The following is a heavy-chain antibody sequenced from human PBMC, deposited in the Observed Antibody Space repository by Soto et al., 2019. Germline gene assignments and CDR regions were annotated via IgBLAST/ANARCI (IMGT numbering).Heavy chain of an antibody. D-gene: IGHD2-21*01. V-gene: IGHV3-21*01. J-gene: IGHJ5*02. CDR2: ITTSSAYI. CDR3: VRSGTARLLRHSWFDT. Sequence: EVQLVESGGGLVKPGGSLRLSCAASGFTFNTYDMNWVRQAPGTGLEWVSSITTSSAYIYYADSLKCRITISRDNAKNSLFLQMTSLRAEDTAVYYCVRSGTARLLRHSWFDTWGQGTLVTVSS. CDR1: GFTFNTYD.